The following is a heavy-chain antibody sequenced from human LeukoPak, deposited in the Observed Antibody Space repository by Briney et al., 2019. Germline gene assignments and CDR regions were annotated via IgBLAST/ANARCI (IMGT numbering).Heavy chain of an antibody. CDR2: IYSGGST. Sequence: PGGSLRLSCAASGFTVSSNYMSWVRQAPGKGLEWVSVIYSGGSTYYADSVKGRFTISRDNSKNTLYLQMNSLRAEDTAVYYCARAGGSSWVYYMDVWGKGTTVTVSS. V-gene: IGHV3-53*01. CDR3: ARAGGSSWVYYMDV. J-gene: IGHJ6*03. D-gene: IGHD6-13*01. CDR1: GFTVSSNY.